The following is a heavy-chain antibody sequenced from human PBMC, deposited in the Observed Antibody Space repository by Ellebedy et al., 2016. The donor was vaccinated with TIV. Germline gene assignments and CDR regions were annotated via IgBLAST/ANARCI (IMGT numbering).Heavy chain of an antibody. Sequence: AASVKVSCKASGYTFSSYGISWVRQAPGQGLEWMGWISVNNGNTNYAQKFQGRVTMTTDTSTSTAYMELRSLSSADTAVYYCARDRLVALSANWFDPWGQGTLVTVSS. J-gene: IGHJ5*02. CDR1: GYTFSSYG. CDR2: ISVNNGNT. CDR3: ARDRLVALSANWFDP. V-gene: IGHV1-18*01. D-gene: IGHD5-12*01.